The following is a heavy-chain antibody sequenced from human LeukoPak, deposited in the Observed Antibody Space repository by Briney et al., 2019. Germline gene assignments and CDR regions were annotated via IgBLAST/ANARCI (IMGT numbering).Heavy chain of an antibody. D-gene: IGHD4-23*01. CDR2: ISCDGGNK. J-gene: IGHJ3*02. CDR3: AKGIIATAVVTAFDI. Sequence: GGSLRLSCAASGFTFSSYAMSWVRQAPGKGLEWVAVISCDGGNKYYADSVKGRFTISRDNSKNTLYLQMNSLRAEDTAVYYCAKGIIATAVVTAFDIWGQGTVVTVSS. V-gene: IGHV3-30*18. CDR1: GFTFSSYA.